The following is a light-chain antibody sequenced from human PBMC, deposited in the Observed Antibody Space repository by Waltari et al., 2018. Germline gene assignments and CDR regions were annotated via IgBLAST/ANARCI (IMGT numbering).Light chain of an antibody. J-gene: IGKJ2*03. CDR3: QQYGNSRGS. CDR2: GAS. CDR1: QSVSSSD. Sequence: IVLTQSPGTLSLSPGEGATLSCRASQSVSSSDLAWYQQKPGQAPGLLIYGASNRATDIPDRFTGSGSGTDFTLTINRLEPEDFAVYYCQQYGNSRGSFGQGTKLEIK. V-gene: IGKV3-20*01.